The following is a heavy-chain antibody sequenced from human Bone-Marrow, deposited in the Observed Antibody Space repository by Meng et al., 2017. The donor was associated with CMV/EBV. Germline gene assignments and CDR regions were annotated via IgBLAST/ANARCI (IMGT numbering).Heavy chain of an antibody. D-gene: IGHD2-2*01. CDR1: GFTFSDYY. J-gene: IGHJ4*02. CDR2: ISSSGSTI. CDR3: ARDYCSSTSCFPGYFDY. Sequence: GGSLRLSCAASGFTFSDYYMSWIRQAPGKGLEWVSYISSSGSTIYYADSVKGRFTISRDNAKNSLYLQMNSLRAEDTAVYYCARDYCSSTSCFPGYFDYCGEGTLVTVSS. V-gene: IGHV3-11*01.